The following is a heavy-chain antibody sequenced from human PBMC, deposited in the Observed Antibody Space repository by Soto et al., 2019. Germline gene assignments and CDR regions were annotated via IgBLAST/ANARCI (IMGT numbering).Heavy chain of an antibody. CDR3: VRGDDRVD. V-gene: IGHV3-21*01. Sequence: GGSLRLSCVGSGFIFSSFTMTWVRQAPGMGLQYLASISKSSSLIYYADSARGRFIISRDNSKDSVFLQMYSLRAEDTAMYYCVRGDDRVDWGQGTLVTVSS. CDR2: ISKSSSLI. CDR1: GFIFSSFT. J-gene: IGHJ4*02. D-gene: IGHD1-1*01.